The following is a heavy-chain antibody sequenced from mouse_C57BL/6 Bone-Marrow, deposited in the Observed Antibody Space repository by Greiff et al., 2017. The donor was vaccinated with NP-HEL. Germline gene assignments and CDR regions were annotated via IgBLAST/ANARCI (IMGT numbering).Heavy chain of an antibody. CDR2: IYPSDSET. V-gene: IGHV1-61*01. CDR1: GYTFTSYW. J-gene: IGHJ2*01. D-gene: IGHD1-1*01. CDR3: ARRGDYYGSSLDY. Sequence: QVQLQQPGAELVRPGSSVKLSCKASGYTFTSYWMDWVKQRPGQGLEWIGNIYPSDSETHYNQKFKDKATLTVDKSSSPAYMQLSSLTSEDSAVYYCARRGDYYGSSLDYWGQGTTLTVSS.